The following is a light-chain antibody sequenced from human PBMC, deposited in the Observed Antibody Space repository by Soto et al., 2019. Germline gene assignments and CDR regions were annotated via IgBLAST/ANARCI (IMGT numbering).Light chain of an antibody. Sequence: QSALTQPASVSGSPGQSITISCTETSSDVGGYNYVSWYQQHPGKAPKLMIYEVTNRPSGVSNRFSGSKSGNTASLTISGLQAEDEADYYCSSYTSRSTLVFGTGTKVTVL. CDR3: SSYTSRSTLV. CDR1: SSDVGGYNY. CDR2: EVT. J-gene: IGLJ1*01. V-gene: IGLV2-14*01.